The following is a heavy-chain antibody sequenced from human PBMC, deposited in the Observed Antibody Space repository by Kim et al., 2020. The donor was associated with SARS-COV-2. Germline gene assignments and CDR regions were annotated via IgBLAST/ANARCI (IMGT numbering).Heavy chain of an antibody. D-gene: IGHD5-12*01. CDR2: ISGSGGST. CDR1: GFTFSSYA. V-gene: IGHV3-23*01. J-gene: IGHJ4*02. Sequence: GGSLRLSCAASGFTFSSYAMSWVRQAPGKGLEWVSAISGSGGSTYYADSVKGRFTISRDNSKNTLYLQMNSLRAEDTAVYYCAKDQSRDGYKPGRPQPFDYWGQGTLVTVSS. CDR3: AKDQSRDGYKPGRPQPFDY.